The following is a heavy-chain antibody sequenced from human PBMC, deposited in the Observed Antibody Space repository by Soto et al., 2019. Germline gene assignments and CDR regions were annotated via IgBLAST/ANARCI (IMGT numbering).Heavy chain of an antibody. J-gene: IGHJ6*02. CDR1: GYTFIGHF. V-gene: IGHV1-2*02. CDR3: ASIVGTDGVFYYYGTDV. CDR2: LNPNSGAT. D-gene: IGHD1-26*01. Sequence: EASVKVSCKASGYTFIGHFIYWVRQAPGQGLECMGWLNPNSGATNYAQKFQGRVTMTRDTSSDTAYMELSKLTSDDTAVYYCASIVGTDGVFYYYGTDVSGPGTTATVYS.